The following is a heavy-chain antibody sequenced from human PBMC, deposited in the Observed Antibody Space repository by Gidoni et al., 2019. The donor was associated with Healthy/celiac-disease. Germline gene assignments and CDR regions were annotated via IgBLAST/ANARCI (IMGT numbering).Heavy chain of an antibody. CDR3: AKDLIADEPYYYYGMDV. CDR1: GFTFSSYA. CDR2: ISGSGGST. D-gene: IGHD6-13*01. J-gene: IGHJ6*02. V-gene: IGHV3-23*01. Sequence: EVQLLESGGGLVQPGGSLRLSCAASGFTFSSYAMSWVRQAPGKGLEWVSAISGSGGSTYYADSVKGRFTISRDNSKNTLYLQMNSLRAEDTAVYYCAKDLIADEPYYYYGMDVWGQGTTVTVSS.